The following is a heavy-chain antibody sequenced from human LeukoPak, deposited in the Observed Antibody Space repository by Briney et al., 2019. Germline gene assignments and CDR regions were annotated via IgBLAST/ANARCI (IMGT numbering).Heavy chain of an antibody. V-gene: IGHV3-23*01. J-gene: IGHJ4*02. Sequence: PGGSLRLSCAASGFTFSAYGMSWVRQAPGKGLEWVSHISDTVRDTWYANSVKGRFIISRDNPRDTVYLQMSSLRPEDTALYFCAKDNYGGIFASWGQGTLVTVSS. CDR1: GFTFSAYG. CDR2: ISDTVRDT. CDR3: AKDNYGGIFAS. D-gene: IGHD4-17*01.